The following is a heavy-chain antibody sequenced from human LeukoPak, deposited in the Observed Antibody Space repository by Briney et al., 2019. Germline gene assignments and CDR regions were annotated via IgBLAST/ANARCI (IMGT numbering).Heavy chain of an antibody. CDR2: FDPEDGET. CDR1: GYTLTELS. D-gene: IGHD6-13*01. Sequence: GASVKVSCKVSGYTLTELSMHWVRQALGKGLEWMGGFDPEDGETIYAQKFQGRVTMIEDTSTDTAYMELSSLRSEDTAVYYCATAIGIAAAGLDYWGQGTLVTVSS. CDR3: ATAIGIAAAGLDY. V-gene: IGHV1-24*01. J-gene: IGHJ4*02.